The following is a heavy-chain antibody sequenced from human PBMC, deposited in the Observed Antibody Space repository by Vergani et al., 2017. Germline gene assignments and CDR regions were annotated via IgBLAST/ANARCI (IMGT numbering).Heavy chain of an antibody. D-gene: IGHD6-13*01. CDR1: GGSISSGGYH. CDR2: IYYSGST. CDR3: ARDLGQQLRWFDP. Sequence: QVQLQESGPGLVKPSQTLSLTCTVSGGSISSGGYHWSWIRQHPGKGLEWIGYIYYSGSTYYNPSLKSRVTISVDTSKNQFSLKLSSVTAADTAVYYCARDLGQQLRWFDPWGQGTLVTVSS. J-gene: IGHJ5*02. V-gene: IGHV4-31*03.